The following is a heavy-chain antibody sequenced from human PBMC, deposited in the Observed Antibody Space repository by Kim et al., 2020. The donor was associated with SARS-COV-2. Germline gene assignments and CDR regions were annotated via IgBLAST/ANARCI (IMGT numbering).Heavy chain of an antibody. CDR1: GDSVSSNSAA. V-gene: IGHV6-1*01. CDR2: TYYRSKWYN. Sequence: SQTLSLTCAISGDSVSSNSAAWNWIRQSPSRGLEWLGRTYYRSKWYNDYAVSVKSRITINPDTSKNQFSLQLNSVTPEDTAVYYCAREKECSSTSCYYPYNWFDPWGQGTLVTVSS. CDR3: AREKECSSTSCYYPYNWFDP. J-gene: IGHJ5*02. D-gene: IGHD2-2*01.